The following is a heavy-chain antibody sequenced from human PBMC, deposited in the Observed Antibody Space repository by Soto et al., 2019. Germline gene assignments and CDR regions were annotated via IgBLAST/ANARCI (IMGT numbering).Heavy chain of an antibody. Sequence: PSQTLSLTCAISGDSVSSNSAAWNWIRQSPSRGLEWLGRTFYRSKWYDDYAVSVKSRITINPDTSKNQFSLKLSSVTAADTAVYYCARARGAGGTMIEGGAFDIWGQGTMVTVSS. CDR2: TFYRSKWYD. V-gene: IGHV6-1*01. CDR3: ARARGAGGTMIEGGAFDI. D-gene: IGHD3-22*01. CDR1: GDSVSSNSAA. J-gene: IGHJ3*02.